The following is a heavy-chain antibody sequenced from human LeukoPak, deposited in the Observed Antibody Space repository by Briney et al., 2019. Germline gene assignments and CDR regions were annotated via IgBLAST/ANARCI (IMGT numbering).Heavy chain of an antibody. CDR3: ARALLPRRILTAPDY. J-gene: IGHJ4*02. D-gene: IGHD3-9*01. V-gene: IGHV3-7*01. CDR2: INQGGSEK. Sequence: PGGSLRLSCVASGFTFSSYWMSWVRQAPGKRLEWVANINQGGSEKYYVDSVKGRFTISRDNAKNSLYLQMNSLRAEDTAVYYCARALLPRRILTAPDYWGQGTLVTVSS. CDR1: GFTFSSYW.